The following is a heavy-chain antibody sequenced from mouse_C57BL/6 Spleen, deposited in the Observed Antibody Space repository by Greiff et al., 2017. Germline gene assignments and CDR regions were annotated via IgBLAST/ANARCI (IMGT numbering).Heavy chain of an antibody. J-gene: IGHJ3*01. CDR2: INPNNGGT. CDR3: ARGEYGNYEGFAY. Sequence: VQLQQSGPELVKPGASVKISCKASGYTFTDYYMNWVKQSHGKSLEWIGDINPNNGGTSYNQKFKGKATLTVNKSSSTAYMELRSLTSEDSAVYYCARGEYGNYEGFAYWGQGTLVTVSA. CDR1: GYTFTDYY. V-gene: IGHV1-26*01. D-gene: IGHD2-1*01.